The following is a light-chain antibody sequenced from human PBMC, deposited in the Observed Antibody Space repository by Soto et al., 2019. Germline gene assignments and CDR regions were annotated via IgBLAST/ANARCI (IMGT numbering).Light chain of an antibody. Sequence: DIQMTQSPSSLSASVGDRVTITCRTSQGLTNDLGWYQQNPGKAPKRLIYGASSLQSGVPSRFSGSGAGTEFTLTISSLQPEDFATYYCEQHHDYPLTFGGGTKVEIK. V-gene: IGKV1-17*01. CDR1: QGLTND. CDR3: EQHHDYPLT. J-gene: IGKJ4*01. CDR2: GAS.